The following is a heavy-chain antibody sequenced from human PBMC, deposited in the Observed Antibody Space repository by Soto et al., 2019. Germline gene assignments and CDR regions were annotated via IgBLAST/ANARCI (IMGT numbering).Heavy chain of an antibody. V-gene: IGHV3-23*01. CDR3: AKDSFRVSAVAVNIDY. CDR2: ISGSGGST. D-gene: IGHD2-15*01. J-gene: IGHJ4*02. Sequence: HPGGSLRLSCAASGFTFSSYAMSWVRQAPGKGLEWVSAISGSGGSTYYADSVKGRFTVPRDNSKNTLYLQMNSLRAEDTAVYYCAKDSFRVSAVAVNIDYWGQGTLVTVSS. CDR1: GFTFSSYA.